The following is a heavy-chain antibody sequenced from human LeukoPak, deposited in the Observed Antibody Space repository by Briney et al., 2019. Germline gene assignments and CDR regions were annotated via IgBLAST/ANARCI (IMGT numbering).Heavy chain of an antibody. J-gene: IGHJ4*02. Sequence: PSETLSLTCSVSGGSMNKYYWSWIRQPPGKGLEWIGYIYYSGSTNFVPSLKSRVTMSIDTTKSQFSLSLSSVTAADTAVYYCARHASVSFGELFDSWGQGTLVTVSS. V-gene: IGHV4-59*08. CDR3: ARHASVSFGELFDS. CDR1: GGSMNKYY. D-gene: IGHD3-10*01. CDR2: IYYSGST.